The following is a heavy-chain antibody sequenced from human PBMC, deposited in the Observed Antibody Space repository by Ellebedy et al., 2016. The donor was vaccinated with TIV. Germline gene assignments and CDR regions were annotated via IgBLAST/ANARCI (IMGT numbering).Heavy chain of an antibody. D-gene: IGHD4-17*01. V-gene: IGHV4-34*01. CDR2: INHSGST. CDR3: ARSFHDYGDHYGMDV. CDR1: GGSFSGYY. J-gene: IGHJ6*02. Sequence: MPSETLSLTCAVYGGSFSGYYWSWIRQPPGKGLEWIGEINHSGSTNYNPSLKSRVTISVDTSKNQFSLKLSSVTAADTAVYYCARSFHDYGDHYGMDVWGQGTTVTVSS.